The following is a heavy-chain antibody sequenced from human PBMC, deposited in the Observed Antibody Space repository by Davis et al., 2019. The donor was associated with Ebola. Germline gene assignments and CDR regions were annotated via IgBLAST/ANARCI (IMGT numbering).Heavy chain of an antibody. D-gene: IGHD2-2*01. Sequence: PSETLSLTCTVSGGSISSGDYYWSWIRQPPGKGLEWIGYIYYSGSTYYNPSLKSRVTISVDTSKNQFSLKLSSVTAADTAVYYCARFNQLLSNWFDPWGQGTLVTVSS. CDR3: ARFNQLLSNWFDP. CDR1: GGSISSGDYY. CDR2: IYYSGST. J-gene: IGHJ5*02. V-gene: IGHV4-30-4*01.